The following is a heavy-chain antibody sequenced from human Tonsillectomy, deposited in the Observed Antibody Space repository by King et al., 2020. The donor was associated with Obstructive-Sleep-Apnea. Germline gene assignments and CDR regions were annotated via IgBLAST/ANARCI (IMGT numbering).Heavy chain of an antibody. Sequence: VQLVESGGDLVQPGGSLRLSCAASGFTFSDYWMTWVRQAPGKGLEWVALIKRDGSDKYYVDSVRGRFTISKDNAKNSLYLQMNRMKSEDTAVYYCATDPHYSSDGGAFGSWGQGTLVTVSS. J-gene: IGHJ5*02. D-gene: IGHD2-21*01. CDR1: GFTFSDYW. CDR3: ATDPHYSSDGGAFGS. CDR2: IKRDGSDK. V-gene: IGHV3-7*03.